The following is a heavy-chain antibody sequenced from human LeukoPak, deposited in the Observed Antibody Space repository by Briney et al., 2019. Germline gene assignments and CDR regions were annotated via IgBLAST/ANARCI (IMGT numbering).Heavy chain of an antibody. Sequence: GGSLRLSCAASGFPFSTYAMHWVRQDPGKGLEWVAVISYDGSDKYYADSVKGRFTISRDNSKNTLYLEMNSLRAEDTAVYYCAKIWGTYPYDYWGQGTLVTVSS. CDR2: ISYDGSDK. J-gene: IGHJ4*02. V-gene: IGHV3-30*18. D-gene: IGHD3-16*01. CDR1: GFPFSTYA. CDR3: AKIWGTYPYDY.